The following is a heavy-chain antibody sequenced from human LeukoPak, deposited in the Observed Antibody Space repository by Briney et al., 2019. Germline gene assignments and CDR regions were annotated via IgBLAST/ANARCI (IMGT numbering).Heavy chain of an antibody. CDR3: ARDLSYGMDV. CDR2: IYSGGST. J-gene: IGHJ6*02. V-gene: IGHV3-53*01. Sequence: GGSLRLSCAASGFTFSNYWIHWVRQAPGKGLVWVSVIYSGGSTYYADSVKGRFTISRDNSKNTLYLQMNSLRAEDTAVYYCARDLSYGMDVWGQGTTVTVSS. D-gene: IGHD3-16*02. CDR1: GFTFSNYW.